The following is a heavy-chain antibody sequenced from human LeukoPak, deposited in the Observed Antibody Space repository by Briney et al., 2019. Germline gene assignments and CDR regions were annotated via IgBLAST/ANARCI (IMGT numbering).Heavy chain of an antibody. CDR2: IYYSGST. D-gene: IGHD2-2*01. J-gene: IGHJ3*02. CDR1: GGSISSSSYY. Sequence: PSETLSLTCTVSGGSISSSSYYWGWVRQPPGKGLEWIGSIYYSGSTHYNPSLKSRVTISVDTSKNQFSLKLSSVTAADTAVYYCARRGFVVVPAATYDAFDIWGQGTMVTVSS. V-gene: IGHV4-39*01. CDR3: ARRGFVVVPAATYDAFDI.